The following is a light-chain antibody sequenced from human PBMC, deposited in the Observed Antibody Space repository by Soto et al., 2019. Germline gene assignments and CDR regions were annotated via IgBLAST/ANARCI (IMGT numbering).Light chain of an antibody. V-gene: IGLV1-44*01. CDR2: SNN. CDR3: TSHAGNYNFPYV. Sequence: QSVLTQPPSASGTPGQRVTISCSGSSSNIGRNTVNWYQQLPGTAPKLLIYSNNQRPSGVPDRFSGSKSGNTASLTVSGLQAEDEADYYCTSHAGNYNFPYVFGTGTKLTVL. CDR1: SSNIGRNT. J-gene: IGLJ1*01.